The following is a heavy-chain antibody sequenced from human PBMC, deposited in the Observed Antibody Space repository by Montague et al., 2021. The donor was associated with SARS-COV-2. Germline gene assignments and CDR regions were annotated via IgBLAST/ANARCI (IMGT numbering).Heavy chain of an antibody. CDR2: IYTSGST. D-gene: IGHD3-16*02. CDR3: ARDLIVYDYVWGSYRPYGMDV. V-gene: IGHV4-4*07. CDR1: GGSISSYY. J-gene: IGHJ6*02. Sequence: SETRSLTCTVSGGSISSYYWSWIRQPAGKGLEWIGRIYTSGSTNYNPSLKSRVTMLVDTSKNQFSLKLSSVTAADTAVYYCARDLIVYDYVWGSYRPYGMDVWGQGTTVTVSS.